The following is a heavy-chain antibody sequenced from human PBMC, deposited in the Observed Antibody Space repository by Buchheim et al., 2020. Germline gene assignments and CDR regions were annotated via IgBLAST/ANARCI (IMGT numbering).Heavy chain of an antibody. D-gene: IGHD5-18*01. CDR1: GGSISSGNYY. J-gene: IGHJ5*02. CDR2: IYYSGIT. V-gene: IGHV4-30-4*01. CDR3: VRGGTSYRWYWFDP. Sequence: QVQLQESGPGLVKPSQTLSLTCTVSGGSISSGNYYWSWIRQPPGKGLDWIGYIYYSGITYYNPSLKSRIYISVDTSRNQFSLKLSSVTAADTAVYYCVRGGTSYRWYWFDPWGQGTL.